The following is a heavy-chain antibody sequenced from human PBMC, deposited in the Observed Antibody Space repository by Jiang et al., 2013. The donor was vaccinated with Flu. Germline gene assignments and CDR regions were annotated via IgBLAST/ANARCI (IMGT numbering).Heavy chain of an antibody. Sequence: CAASEFSVTNYYINWVRQAPGKGLEWVSIIYSVGTTYYADSVKGRFTISRDNSENSVYLQMNSLRSEDTAVYYCARGGYCSGGDCYYYWNFDLWGRGTQVTVAS. CDR3: ARGGYCSGGDCYYYWNFDL. V-gene: IGHV3-53*05. CDR1: EFSVTNYY. J-gene: IGHJ2*01. CDR2: IYSVGTT. D-gene: IGHD2-15*01.